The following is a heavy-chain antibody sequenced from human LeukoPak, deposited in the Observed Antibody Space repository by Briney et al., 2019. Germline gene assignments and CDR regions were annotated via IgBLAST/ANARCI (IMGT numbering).Heavy chain of an antibody. CDR3: ARDHLLFRQPPNWFDP. J-gene: IGHJ5*02. CDR2: INPSGGST. D-gene: IGHD1-14*01. CDR1: GYTFTSYY. V-gene: IGHV1-46*01. Sequence: ASVKVSCKVSGYTFTSYYIHWVRQAPGQGLEWMGIINPSGGSTSYAQKFQGRVTMTRDMSTSTVYMELSSLRSDDTAVYYCARDHLLFRQPPNWFDPWGQGTLVTVSS.